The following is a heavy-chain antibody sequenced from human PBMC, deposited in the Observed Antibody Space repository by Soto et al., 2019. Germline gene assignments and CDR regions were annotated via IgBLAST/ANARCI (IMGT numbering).Heavy chain of an antibody. CDR2: MNPNSGNT. J-gene: IGHJ5*02. CDR3: ARAIGYDFWSGSSRDWFDP. V-gene: IGHV1-8*01. D-gene: IGHD3-3*01. Sequence: ASVKVSCXASGYTFTSYDINWVRQATGQGLDWMGWMNPNSGNTGYAQKFQGRVTMTRNTSISTAYMELSSLRSEDTAVYYCARAIGYDFWSGSSRDWFDPWGQGTLVTVSS. CDR1: GYTFTSYD.